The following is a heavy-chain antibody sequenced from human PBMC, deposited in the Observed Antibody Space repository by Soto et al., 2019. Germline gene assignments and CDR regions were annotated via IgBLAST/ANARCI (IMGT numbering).Heavy chain of an antibody. V-gene: IGHV1-69*12. D-gene: IGHD6-6*01. CDR1: GGNFSSYA. J-gene: IGHJ2*01. Sequence: QVQLVQSGAEVKKPGSSVKVSCKASGGNFSSYAISWVRQAPGQGLEWMGGIIPIFGTANYAQKFQGRVTITADESTSTAYMELSSLRSESTAVYYCAIERIAARPDWYFDLWGRGTLVTVSS. CDR3: AIERIAARPDWYFDL. CDR2: IIPIFGTA.